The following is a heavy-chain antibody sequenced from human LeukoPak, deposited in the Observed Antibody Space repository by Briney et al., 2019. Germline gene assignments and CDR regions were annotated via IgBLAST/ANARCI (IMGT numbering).Heavy chain of an antibody. V-gene: IGHV3-74*03. Sequence: LAGGSLRLSCAASGFTFRNHWMHWVRQTPGKGLVWVSRISSDGSSTTYADSVKGRFTISRDNAKNTLYLQMNNLRAEDTAMYYCARDQRVTGRPDIDYWAQGTLVIVSS. J-gene: IGHJ4*02. D-gene: IGHD6-6*01. CDR2: ISSDGSST. CDR1: GFTFRNHW. CDR3: ARDQRVTGRPDIDY.